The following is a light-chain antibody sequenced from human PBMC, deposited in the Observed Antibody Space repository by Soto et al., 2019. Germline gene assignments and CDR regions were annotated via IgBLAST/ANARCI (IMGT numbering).Light chain of an antibody. CDR2: EVN. CDR1: SIDVGAYNY. Sequence: QSALTQPASVSGTPGQSITISCIGTSIDVGAYNYVSWYQQHPGKAPKLMLYEVNNRPSGVSNRFSGSKSGDTASLTISGLQAEDEADYYCSSYTTSSTYAFGTGTKLTVL. CDR3: SSYTTSSTYA. V-gene: IGLV2-14*01. J-gene: IGLJ1*01.